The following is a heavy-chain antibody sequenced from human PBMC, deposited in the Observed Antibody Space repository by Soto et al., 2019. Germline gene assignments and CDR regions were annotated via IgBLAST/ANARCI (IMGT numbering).Heavy chain of an antibody. Sequence: PRHSYAAAAWTFSGYAINWVLHNTVKGLEWVSSNSASGGTTYYADSVKGRFTISRDNSKNTLYLQMNSLRAEDTAVFYCVKESSASDITCHSDHWGQ. CDR1: AWTFSGYA. D-gene: IGHD3-9*01. V-gene: IGHV3-23*01. CDR3: VKESSASDITCHSDH. CDR2: NSASGGTT. J-gene: IGHJ4*01.